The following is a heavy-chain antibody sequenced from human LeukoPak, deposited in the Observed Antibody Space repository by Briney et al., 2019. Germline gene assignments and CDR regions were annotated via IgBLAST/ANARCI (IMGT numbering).Heavy chain of an antibody. D-gene: IGHD6-19*01. CDR3: AKTTAGCSSGRYPGWPMDY. J-gene: IGHJ4*02. V-gene: IGHV3-23*01. Sequence: GGSLRLSCAASGFTFGSYAIYWVRQAPGKGLELVSGISGSGGITYFADSVKGRFTISRDNSKNTVYLQINSLRAEDTALYYCAKTTAGCSSGRYPGWPMDYWGQGTLVTVSS. CDR1: GFTFGSYA. CDR2: ISGSGGIT.